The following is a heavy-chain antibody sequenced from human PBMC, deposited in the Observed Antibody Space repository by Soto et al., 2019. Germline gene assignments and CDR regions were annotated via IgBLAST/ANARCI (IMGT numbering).Heavy chain of an antibody. Sequence: GGSLRLSCSASGFTFSSYAMSWVRQAPGKGLEWVSAISGSGGSTYYADSVKGRFTISRDNSKNTLYLQMNSLRAEDTAVYYCAKDAFYSSSWYVVEYWGQGTLVTVSS. V-gene: IGHV3-23*01. CDR2: ISGSGGST. CDR3: AKDAFYSSSWYVVEY. CDR1: GFTFSSYA. D-gene: IGHD6-13*01. J-gene: IGHJ4*02.